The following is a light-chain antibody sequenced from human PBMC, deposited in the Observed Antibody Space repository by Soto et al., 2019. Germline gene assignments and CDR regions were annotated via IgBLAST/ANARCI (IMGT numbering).Light chain of an antibody. V-gene: IGKV1-39*01. CDR1: QTISGY. CDR2: AAS. J-gene: IGKJ5*01. CDR3: QQSYTTPLT. Sequence: DIHITHSPSTRSSSVVYIFTITCRASQTISGYLNWYQQKPGKAPELLIYAASYLGNGVPSRFSGSGSGTYFTLTISSLQPEDLATYYCQQSYTTPLTFGGGTRLEI.